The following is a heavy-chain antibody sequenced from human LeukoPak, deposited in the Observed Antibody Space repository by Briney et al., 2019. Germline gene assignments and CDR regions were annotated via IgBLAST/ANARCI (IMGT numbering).Heavy chain of an antibody. D-gene: IGHD6-6*01. CDR3: ARGTEYSSSLGGNWFDP. CDR1: GYTFTSYD. V-gene: IGHV1-8*03. CDR2: MNPNSGNT. J-gene: IGHJ5*02. Sequence: ASVKVSCKASGYTFTSYDINWVRQATGQGLEWMGWMNPNSGNTGYAQKFQGRVTITRNTSISTAYMELSSLRSEDTAVYYCARGTEYSSSLGGNWFDPWGQGTLVTVSS.